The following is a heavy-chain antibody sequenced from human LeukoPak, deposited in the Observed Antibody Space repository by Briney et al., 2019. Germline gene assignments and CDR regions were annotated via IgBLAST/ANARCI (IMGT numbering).Heavy chain of an antibody. CDR1: GYIFTNYG. Sequence: GASVKVSCKASGYIFTNYGINWVRQAPGQGLEWMGRINPNSGGTNYAQKFQGRVTMTRDTSISTAYMELSRLRSDDTAVYYCARVGSGYNFDYWGQGTLVTVSS. J-gene: IGHJ4*02. D-gene: IGHD5-12*01. CDR3: ARVGSGYNFDY. CDR2: INPNSGGT. V-gene: IGHV1-2*06.